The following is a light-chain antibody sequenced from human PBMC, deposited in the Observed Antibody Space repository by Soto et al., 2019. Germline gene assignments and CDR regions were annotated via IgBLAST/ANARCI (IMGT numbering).Light chain of an antibody. Sequence: EIVLAHSRGTLSLSPVERATLSCRASQIVISIYLACYQQKPGQAPRLLIYAASTRATGIPARFSGSGSGTDFTLTINSLQSEDFGIYYCQQYNNWLTFGGGTKV. CDR3: QQYNNWLT. V-gene: IGKV3-15*01. J-gene: IGKJ4*01. CDR2: AAS. CDR1: QIVISI.